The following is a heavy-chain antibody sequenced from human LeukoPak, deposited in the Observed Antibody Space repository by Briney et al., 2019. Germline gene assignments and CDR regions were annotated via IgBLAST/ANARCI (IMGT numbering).Heavy chain of an antibody. D-gene: IGHD2-8*02. CDR1: GFTLRTYA. V-gene: IGHV3-30*03. Sequence: PGGSLRLSCVASGFTLRTYAMHWVRQAPGKGLEWVAIISYEGSDKHYSDSVKGRFTISRDNSKNTLYLQMNSLRREDTAVYYCARDLSRAGVLAYWGQGTLVTVSS. J-gene: IGHJ4*02. CDR3: ARDLSRAGVLAY. CDR2: ISYEGSDK.